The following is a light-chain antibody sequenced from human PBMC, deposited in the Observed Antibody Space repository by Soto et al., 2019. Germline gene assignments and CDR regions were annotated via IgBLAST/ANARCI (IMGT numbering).Light chain of an antibody. CDR1: SSDVGGYNF. CDR2: EVT. V-gene: IGLV2-8*01. CDR3: SSYSGTKNYV. J-gene: IGLJ1*01. Sequence: QSALTQPPSASGSPGQSVTISCTGTSSDVGGYNFVSWYQQHPGKATKLIIYEVTKRPSGVPDSFSGSKSGNTASLTVSGVQAEDEADYYCSSYSGTKNYVFRPVIKLT.